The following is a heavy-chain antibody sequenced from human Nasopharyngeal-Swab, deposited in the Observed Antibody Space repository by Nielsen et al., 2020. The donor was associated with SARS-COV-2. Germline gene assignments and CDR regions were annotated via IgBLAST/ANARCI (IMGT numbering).Heavy chain of an antibody. J-gene: IGHJ4*02. CDR1: GFKFDENT. Sequence: GESLKISCAASGFKFDENTMHWVRHTPEKGLQWVSLTRGDDGTYYADSVKGRFTISRDNTKNSVYLQMNSLRTEDSALYYCAKDLPGYKGSDYWGQGTLVTVSS. D-gene: IGHD5-24*01. CDR3: AKDLPGYKGSDY. CDR2: TRGDDGT. V-gene: IGHV3-43*01.